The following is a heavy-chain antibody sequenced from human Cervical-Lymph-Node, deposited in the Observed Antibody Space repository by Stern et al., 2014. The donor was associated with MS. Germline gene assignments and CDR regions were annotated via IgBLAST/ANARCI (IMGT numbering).Heavy chain of an antibody. V-gene: IGHV3-33*01. J-gene: IGHJ6*02. CDR3: ARAQEYYDILTGYRPYYYYGMDV. D-gene: IGHD3-9*01. CDR1: GFTFSSYG. Sequence: QVQLVESGGGVVQPGRSLRLSCAASGFTFSSYGMHWVRQAPGKGLEWVAVIWYDGSNKYYADSVKGRFTISRDNSKNTLYLQMNSLRAEDTAVYYCARAQEYYDILTGYRPYYYYGMDVWGQGTTVTVSS. CDR2: IWYDGSNK.